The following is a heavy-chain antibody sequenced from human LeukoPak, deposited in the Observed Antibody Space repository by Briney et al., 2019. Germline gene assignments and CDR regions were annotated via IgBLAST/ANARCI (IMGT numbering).Heavy chain of an antibody. CDR3: ARDLIGYSSGWRLMEWFDP. J-gene: IGHJ5*02. Sequence: SQTLSLTCAISGDSVSSNSAAWNWIRQSPSRGLEWLGRTYYRSNWYNDYAVSVKSRITLNPDTSKNQFSLQLNSVTPEGTAVYYCARDLIGYSSGWRLMEWFDPWGQGTLVTVSS. CDR2: TYYRSNWYN. D-gene: IGHD6-19*01. CDR1: GDSVSSNSAA. V-gene: IGHV6-1*01.